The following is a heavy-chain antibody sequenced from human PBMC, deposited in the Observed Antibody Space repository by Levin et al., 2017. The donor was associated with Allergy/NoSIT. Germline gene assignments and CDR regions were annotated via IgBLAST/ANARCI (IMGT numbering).Heavy chain of an antibody. CDR2: IVVGSGNT. CDR3: AADLSREPTIEQWLVPG. Sequence: SVKVSCKASGFTFTSSAVQWVRQARGQRLEWIGWIVVGSGNTNYAQKFQERVTITRDMSTSTAYMELSSLRSEDTAVYYCAADLSREPTIEQWLVPGWGQGTLVTVSS. V-gene: IGHV1-58*01. J-gene: IGHJ4*02. CDR1: GFTFTSSA. D-gene: IGHD6-19*01.